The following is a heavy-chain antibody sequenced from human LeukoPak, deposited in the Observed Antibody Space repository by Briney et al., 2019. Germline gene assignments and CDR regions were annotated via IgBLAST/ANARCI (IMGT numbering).Heavy chain of an antibody. CDR3: ARLGGSAPYDYMDD. V-gene: IGHV1-2*06. CDR1: GYTFTGYY. J-gene: IGHJ6*03. D-gene: IGHD3-10*01. CDR2: INPNSGGT. Sequence: GASEKVSCKAPGYTFTGYYMQWVRQAPGQGLEWMGRINPNSGGTNYAQKFQGRVTMTRDTSISTAYMELSRLRSDDTAVYYCARLGGSAPYDYMDDWGKGTTVTVSS.